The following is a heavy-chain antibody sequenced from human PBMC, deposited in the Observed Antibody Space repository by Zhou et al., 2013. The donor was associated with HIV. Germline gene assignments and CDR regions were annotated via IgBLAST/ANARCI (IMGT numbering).Heavy chain of an antibody. CDR3: ARVPWDDPGNYVNVDYGLDV. Sequence: QVQLVQSGAEVKKAGTSVKVSCKAPRGTFSSHGISWVRQAPGQGLEWMGRIIPMFGTANHAQKFQGRVTITADESTTTAYMELSGLRSDDTAIYYCARVPWDDPGNYVNVDYGLDVWGQGTTVIVSS. CDR2: IIPMFGTA. D-gene: IGHD3-10*01. J-gene: IGHJ6*02. V-gene: IGHV1-69*13. CDR1: RGTFSSHG.